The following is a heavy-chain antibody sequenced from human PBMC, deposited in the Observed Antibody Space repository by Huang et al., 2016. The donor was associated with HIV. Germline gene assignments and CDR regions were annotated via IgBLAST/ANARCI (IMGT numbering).Heavy chain of an antibody. J-gene: IGHJ5*02. CDR2: VSTYNGHT. CDR3: ARFRGPQVTLNWLDP. D-gene: IGHD3-10*01. Sequence: QVQLVQSGPEMKKPGASVHVSCKASGYTFFTYSISWLRQAPGQGLEWMGWVSTYNGHTNYAQRFQGRLTLTTDVSTSSAYMELKNLRSDDTAVYYCARFRGPQVTLNWLDPWGQGTLVTVSS. CDR1: GYTFFTYS. V-gene: IGHV1-18*01.